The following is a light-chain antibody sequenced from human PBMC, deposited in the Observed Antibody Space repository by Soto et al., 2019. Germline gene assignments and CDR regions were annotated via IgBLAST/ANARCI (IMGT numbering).Light chain of an antibody. J-gene: IGKJ5*01. CDR1: QSVSSSY. CDR3: QHFGGTTFT. CDR2: GAS. Sequence: EIVLTQSPGTLSLSPGEGATLSCRASQSVSSSYIAWYQQRPGQTPSLLIYGASTRATGIPDRFSGSGSGTHFTLTISRLEPGDCAVYYCQHFGGTTFTFGQGTLLEIK. V-gene: IGKV3-20*01.